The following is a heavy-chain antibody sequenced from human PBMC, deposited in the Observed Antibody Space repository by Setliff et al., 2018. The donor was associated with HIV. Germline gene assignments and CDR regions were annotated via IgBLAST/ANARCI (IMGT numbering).Heavy chain of an antibody. Sequence: ASVKVSCKASGYNFTSYGITWVRQAPGQGLEWMGWISGYSGNTDYAQKVQVRVTMTTDTSTSTAYMELRSLRLDDTAVYYCARGNYYDSSGAIGYWGQGTLVTVS. V-gene: IGHV1-18*01. CDR3: ARGNYYDSSGAIGY. CDR1: GYNFTSYG. D-gene: IGHD3-22*01. J-gene: IGHJ4*02. CDR2: ISGYSGNT.